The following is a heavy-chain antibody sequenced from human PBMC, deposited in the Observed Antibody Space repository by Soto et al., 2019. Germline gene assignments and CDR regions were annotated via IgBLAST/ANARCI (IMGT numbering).Heavy chain of an antibody. CDR3: ATDKGTTSCYYFDY. D-gene: IGHD2-2*01. CDR2: ISGSVGNT. Sequence: PXVSLRLTCAACGLSFSSYARSWVRKAPGKGLEWVSAISGSVGNTYYADSVKGRFTISRDNSKNTLYLQMNSLRAEDTAVYYCATDKGTTSCYYFDYCAQRTLVTVS. V-gene: IGHV3-23*01. J-gene: IGHJ4*02. CDR1: GLSFSSYA.